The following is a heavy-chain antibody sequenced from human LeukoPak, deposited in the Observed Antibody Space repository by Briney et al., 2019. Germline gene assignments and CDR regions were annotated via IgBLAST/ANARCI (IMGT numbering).Heavy chain of an antibody. CDR3: ARVKGAFDI. CDR1: GGSFSGYY. CDR2: IYHSGST. V-gene: IGHV4-34*01. J-gene: IGHJ3*02. Sequence: PSETLSLTCAVYGGSFSGYYWSWIRQPPGKGLEWIGYIYHSGSTYYNPSLKSRVTISVDRSKNQFSLKLSSVTAADTAVYYCARVKGAFDIWGQGTMVTVSS.